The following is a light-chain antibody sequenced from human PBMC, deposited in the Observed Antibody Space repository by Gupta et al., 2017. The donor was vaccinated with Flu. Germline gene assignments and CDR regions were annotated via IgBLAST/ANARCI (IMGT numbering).Light chain of an antibody. CDR2: QAS. J-gene: IGKJ1*01. V-gene: IGKV1-5*03. Sequence: DMQMTQSPSTLSAYVGDRVTINCRASQSINDWLAWYQQKPGKAPKLLIYQASKVESWVPSRFSGSGSGTEFALTISSLQPDDFATYYCQQDVISPRPFGQGTKVEVK. CDR3: QQDVISPRP. CDR1: QSINDW.